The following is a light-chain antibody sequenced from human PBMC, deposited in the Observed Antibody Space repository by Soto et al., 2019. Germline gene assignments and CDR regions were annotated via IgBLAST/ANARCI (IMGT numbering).Light chain of an antibody. J-gene: IGKJ4*01. CDR1: QSISSW. V-gene: IGKV1-5*01. Sequence: DIQMTQSPSTLSASVGDRVTITCRASQSISSWLAWYQQKPGTAPKLLIFDASRLESGVPSRFSGSASGTEFTLTISSLQPDDFATYYCQQYDNYPLTCGGGTRWIS. CDR2: DAS. CDR3: QQYDNYPLT.